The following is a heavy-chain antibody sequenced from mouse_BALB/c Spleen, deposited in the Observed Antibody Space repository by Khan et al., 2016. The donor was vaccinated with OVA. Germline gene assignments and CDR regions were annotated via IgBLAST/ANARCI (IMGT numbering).Heavy chain of an antibody. CDR2: INSNGGTS. Sequence: EVELVESGGGLVQPGGSLKLSCAAAGFTFSGYGMSWVRQSPDKRLELVATINSNGGTSYYPDSVKGGFTISRDNAKNTLHLQMSSLKSEDTATYYCARDYYSYDEGYWYFDVWGAGTTVTVSS. D-gene: IGHD2-14*01. CDR3: ARDYYSYDEGYWYFDV. CDR1: GFTFSGYG. J-gene: IGHJ1*01. V-gene: IGHV5-6-3*01.